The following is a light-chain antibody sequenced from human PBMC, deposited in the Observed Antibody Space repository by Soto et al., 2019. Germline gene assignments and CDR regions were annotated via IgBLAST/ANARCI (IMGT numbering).Light chain of an antibody. CDR3: QQRSNWPPIT. CDR2: DAS. Sequence: ETVLTQSPATLSLSPGERATLSCRASQSISSYLAWYQQKPGQAPRLLIYDASNRATGIPARFSGSGSGTDFTLTNSSLDPEDFAVYYCQQRSNWPPITFGQGTRLEIK. V-gene: IGKV3-11*01. J-gene: IGKJ5*01. CDR1: QSISSY.